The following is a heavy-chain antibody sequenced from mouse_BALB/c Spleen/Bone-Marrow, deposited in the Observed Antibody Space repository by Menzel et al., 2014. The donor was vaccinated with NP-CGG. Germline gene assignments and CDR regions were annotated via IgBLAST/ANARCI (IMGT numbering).Heavy chain of an antibody. V-gene: IGHV2-9-2*01. CDR3: VREGGYAMDY. J-gene: IGHJ4*01. CDR2: IWTGGGT. Sequence: VKLVESGPGLVAPSQSLSITCTVSGFSLSSYDISWIRQPPGEGLEWLGIIWTGGGTNYNSAFMSRLSITKDNSKSQVFLKMNSLQTDDTAIYYCVREGGYAMDYWGQGTSVTVSS. CDR1: GFSLSSYD.